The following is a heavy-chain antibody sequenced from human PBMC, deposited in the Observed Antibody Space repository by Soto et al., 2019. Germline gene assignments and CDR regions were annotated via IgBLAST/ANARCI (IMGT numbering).Heavy chain of an antibody. CDR3: ARGVHYDSSGYYYFY. Sequence: QVQLVQSGAEVKKPGSSVKVSCKASGGTFSTYAIDWVRQAPGQGLEWMGGIIPLFGTAKYAQNFQGRITITADESTNTAYMELRSLRSQDTAVYYCARGVHYDSSGYYYFYWDQGTLVTVSS. D-gene: IGHD3-22*01. CDR1: GGTFSTYA. V-gene: IGHV1-69*01. J-gene: IGHJ4*02. CDR2: IIPLFGTA.